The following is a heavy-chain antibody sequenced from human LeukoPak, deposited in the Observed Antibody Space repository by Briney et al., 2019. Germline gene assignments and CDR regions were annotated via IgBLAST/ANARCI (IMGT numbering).Heavy chain of an antibody. D-gene: IGHD3-10*01. CDR1: GFTFGTYA. V-gene: IGHV3-23*01. CDR2: ST. Sequence: PGGSLRLSCAASGFTFGTYAMSWVRQAPGMRLEWVSSSTHYADSVEGRFTISRDNSKNTLYLRMNSLRAEDTALYYCAKFFLPYLAGGTGSRWGQGTLVTVSS. J-gene: IGHJ4*02. CDR3: AKFFLPYLAGGTGSR.